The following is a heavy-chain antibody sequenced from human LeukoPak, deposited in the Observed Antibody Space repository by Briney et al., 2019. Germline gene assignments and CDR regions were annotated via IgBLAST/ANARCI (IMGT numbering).Heavy chain of an antibody. CDR2: INHSGST. V-gene: IGHV4-34*01. CDR3: AREDYCTNGVCWAFDP. CDR1: GGSFSGYY. Sequence: SETLSLTCAVYGGSFSGYYWSWIRQPPGKGLEWIGEINHSGSTNYNPSLKSRVTISVDTSKNQFSLKLSSVTAADTAVYFCAREDYCTNGVCWAFDPWGQGTLVTVSS. J-gene: IGHJ5*02. D-gene: IGHD2-8*01.